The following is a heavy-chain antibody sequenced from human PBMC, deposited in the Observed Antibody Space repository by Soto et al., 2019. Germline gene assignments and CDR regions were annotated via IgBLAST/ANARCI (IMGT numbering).Heavy chain of an antibody. V-gene: IGHV1-69*13. J-gene: IGHJ6*02. CDR2: IVPMLGTP. CDR1: GGTFDNFI. Sequence: SVKVSCKASGGTFDNFIMNWVRQTPGRGLEWMGGIVPMLGTPTYAEKFKGRVTISATGSTSTMYMEVTSLRSEDTAIYYCARNGTYSSSLSQYSGMDVWGQGTTVPVSS. D-gene: IGHD1-26*01. CDR3: ARNGTYSSSLSQYSGMDV.